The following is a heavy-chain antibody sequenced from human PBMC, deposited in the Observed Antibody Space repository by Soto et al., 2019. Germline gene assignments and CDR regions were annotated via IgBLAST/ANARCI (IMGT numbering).Heavy chain of an antibody. CDR3: ATYDYSNYYGMDV. J-gene: IGHJ6*02. D-gene: IGHD4-4*01. CDR2: IDPSDSYT. CDR1: GYSFTSYW. V-gene: IGHV5-10-1*01. Sequence: LGESLKISCKGSGYSFTSYWISWVRQMPGKGLEWMGRIDPSDSYTNYSPSFQGHVTISADKSISTAYLQWSSLKASDTAMYYCATYDYSNYYGMDVWGQGTTVTVSS.